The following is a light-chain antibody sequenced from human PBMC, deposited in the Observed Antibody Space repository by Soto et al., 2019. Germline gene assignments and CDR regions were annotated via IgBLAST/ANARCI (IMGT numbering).Light chain of an antibody. CDR2: ATS. Sequence: DIQMTQSPSSLSASVGDRVTITCRASQNVAHFLNWYQQKPGKAPKLLIYATSSLHSGVPSRFSGSGSGTDFTLTISSLQPEDFATYYCQQLNSYPLTFGGGTKVDIK. V-gene: IGKV1-39*01. CDR3: QQLNSYPLT. CDR1: QNVAHF. J-gene: IGKJ4*01.